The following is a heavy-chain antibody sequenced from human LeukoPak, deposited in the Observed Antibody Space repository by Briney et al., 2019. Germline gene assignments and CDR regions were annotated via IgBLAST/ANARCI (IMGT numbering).Heavy chain of an antibody. CDR2: IIPISGTT. CDR1: GYTFTNYA. CDR3: ARSSGYDWTFDS. Sequence: ASLKVSCKASGYTFTNYAISWVRQAPGQGLEWMGGIIPISGTTNYAQKFQGRVTITADESTTTAYMELSSLRSEDTAVYSCARSSGYDWTFDSWGQGTLVTVSS. D-gene: IGHD5-12*01. J-gene: IGHJ4*02. V-gene: IGHV1-69*13.